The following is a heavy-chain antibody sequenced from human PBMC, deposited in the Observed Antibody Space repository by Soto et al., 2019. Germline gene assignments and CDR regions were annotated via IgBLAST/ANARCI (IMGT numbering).Heavy chain of an antibody. CDR1: GGSISSNY. D-gene: IGHD3-10*01. CDR2: IYYSGST. Sequence: SETLSLTCTVSGGSISSNYWSWIRQPPGKGLEWIGNIYYSGSTNYNPSLKSRVTISVDTSKKQFSLKLSSVTAADTAVYYCARAPHYPLGPPFFDYWGQGTLVTVSS. V-gene: IGHV4-59*12. J-gene: IGHJ4*02. CDR3: ARAPHYPLGPPFFDY.